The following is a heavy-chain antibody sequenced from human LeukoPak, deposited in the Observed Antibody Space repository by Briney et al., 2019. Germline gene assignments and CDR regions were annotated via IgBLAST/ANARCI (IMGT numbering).Heavy chain of an antibody. Sequence: GGSLRLSCVASGFTSSRYWMTWFRQAPGKGLEWVANIKQDGSEKYYVDSVKGRFTISRDNAKSSLYLQMNSLRAEDTAVYYCARGPAWTTVAPWYFDYWGQGTLVTVSS. D-gene: IGHD4-23*01. V-gene: IGHV3-7*04. CDR2: IKQDGSEK. J-gene: IGHJ4*02. CDR3: ARGPAWTTVAPWYFDY. CDR1: GFTSSRYW.